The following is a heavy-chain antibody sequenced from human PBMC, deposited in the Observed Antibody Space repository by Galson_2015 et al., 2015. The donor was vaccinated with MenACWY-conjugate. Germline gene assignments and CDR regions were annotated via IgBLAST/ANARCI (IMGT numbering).Heavy chain of an antibody. CDR1: GFSLSTSGVG. CDR2: IYWDDDK. Sequence: PALVKPTQTLTLTCTFSGFSLSTSGVGVGWIRQPPGKALEWLALIYWDDDKRYSPSLRSRLTITKDTSKNHVVLTTTNMDPVDTATYYCSRTGATPGDYWGQGTLVTVSS. J-gene: IGHJ4*02. D-gene: IGHD2-15*01. V-gene: IGHV2-5*02. CDR3: SRTGATPGDY.